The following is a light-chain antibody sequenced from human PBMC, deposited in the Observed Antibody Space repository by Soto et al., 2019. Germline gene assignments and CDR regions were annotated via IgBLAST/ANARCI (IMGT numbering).Light chain of an antibody. CDR3: PYYGTSLT. Sequence: EIVLTQSPDTLSLAPGERATLSCRASQSVRADFLTWYQQRLGQAPRLLIYGASNRATGIPDRFSGSGSGTDFTLTISGLEPEDFAVYYCPYYGTSLTFCGGAKVEIK. J-gene: IGKJ4*01. CDR2: GAS. CDR1: QSVRADF. V-gene: IGKV3-20*01.